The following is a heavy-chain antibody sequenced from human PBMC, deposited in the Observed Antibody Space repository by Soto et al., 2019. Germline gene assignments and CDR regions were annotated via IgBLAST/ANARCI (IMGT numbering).Heavy chain of an antibody. CDR2: IHYSGTT. J-gene: IGHJ5*01. Sequence: SETLSLTCSVSGGSISGNYWSWIRQPPGKALEWIGYIHYSGTTNYNPSLKSRVTISADTSRNSFSLTPSSVIAADTAIYYCVRGGGYCSGGSCYWFDSWGQGSLVTVSS. CDR1: GGSISGNY. D-gene: IGHD2-15*01. CDR3: VRGGGYCSGGSCYWFDS. V-gene: IGHV4-59*01.